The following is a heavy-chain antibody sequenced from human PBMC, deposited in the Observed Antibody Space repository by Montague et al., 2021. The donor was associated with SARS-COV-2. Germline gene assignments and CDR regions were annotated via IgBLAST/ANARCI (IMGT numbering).Heavy chain of an antibody. CDR2: IYYSGST. CDR3: ARARVVVPTTWNSFDP. D-gene: IGHD2-2*01. CDR1: GGSISSGGYY. V-gene: IGHV4-31*03. Sequence: TLSLTCTVSGGSISSGGYYWSWIRQHPGKGLEWIGYIYYSGSTYYNPSLKSRVTISVDTSKNRFSLKLSSVTAADTAMYYCARARVVVPTTWNSFDPWGQGTLVTVSS. J-gene: IGHJ5*02.